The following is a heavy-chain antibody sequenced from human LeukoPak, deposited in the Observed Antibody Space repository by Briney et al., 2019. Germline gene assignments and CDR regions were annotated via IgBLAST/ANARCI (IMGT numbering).Heavy chain of an antibody. CDR2: ISAYNGNT. Sequence: ASVKVSCKASGYTFTSYGISWVRQAPGQGLEWMGWISAYNGNTNYAQKLQGRVTMTTDTSTSTAYMELRSLRSDDTAVYYCARDRANYYDSSGYRDYWGQGTLVTVYS. V-gene: IGHV1-18*01. J-gene: IGHJ4*02. CDR3: ARDRANYYDSSGYRDY. D-gene: IGHD3-22*01. CDR1: GYTFTSYG.